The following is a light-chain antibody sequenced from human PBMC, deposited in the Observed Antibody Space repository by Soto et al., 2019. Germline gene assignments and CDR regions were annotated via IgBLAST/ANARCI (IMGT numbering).Light chain of an antibody. Sequence: QSVLTQPASVSGSPGQSITISCTGTSSDVGSYDLVSWYQQHPDKAPKLLLVEVSKRPSGVSIRFSGSKSGNTASLTISGLQPEDEADYYCCSYATPRLFGGGTKVTVL. CDR3: CSYATPRL. J-gene: IGLJ2*01. CDR2: EVS. V-gene: IGLV2-23*02. CDR1: SSDVGSYDL.